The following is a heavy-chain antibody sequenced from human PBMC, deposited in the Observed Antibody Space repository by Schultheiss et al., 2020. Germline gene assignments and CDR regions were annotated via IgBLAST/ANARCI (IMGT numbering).Heavy chain of an antibody. V-gene: IGHV3-33*01. J-gene: IGHJ3*02. Sequence: GGSLRLSCAASGFTFSSYGMHWVRQAPGKGLEWVAVIWYDGSNKYYADSVKGRFTISRDNSRNTVYLQMNSLRAEDTAVYYCARERSGDYAFDIWGQGTTVTVSS. CDR1: GFTFSSYG. D-gene: IGHD6-19*01. CDR2: IWYDGSNK. CDR3: ARERSGDYAFDI.